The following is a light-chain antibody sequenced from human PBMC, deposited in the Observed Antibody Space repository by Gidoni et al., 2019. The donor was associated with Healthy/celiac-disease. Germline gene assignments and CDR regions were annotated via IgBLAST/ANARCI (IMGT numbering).Light chain of an antibody. Sequence: TVMTQSPATLSVSPGERATLSCRASQSVTSNLAWYQQKPGQAPRLLIYGASTRATGIPARFSGSGSGTEFTLTISSLQSEDFAVYYCQQYNNWPLLTFGGXTKVEIK. CDR3: QQYNNWPLLT. V-gene: IGKV3-15*01. CDR2: GAS. J-gene: IGKJ4*01. CDR1: QSVTSN.